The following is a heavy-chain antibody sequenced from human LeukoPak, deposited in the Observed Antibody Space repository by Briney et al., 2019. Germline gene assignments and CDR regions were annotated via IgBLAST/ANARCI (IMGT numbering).Heavy chain of an antibody. CDR2: ISGSGGST. CDR3: AKDQEYSSSHVGGYNWFDP. V-gene: IGHV3-23*01. J-gene: IGHJ5*02. D-gene: IGHD6-6*01. CDR1: GFTFSSYA. Sequence: GGTPRLSCAASGFTFSSYAMSWVRQAPGKGLEWVSAISGSGGSTYYADSVKGRFTISRDNSKNTLYLQMSSLRAEDTAVYYCAKDQEYSSSHVGGYNWFDPWGQGTLVTVSS.